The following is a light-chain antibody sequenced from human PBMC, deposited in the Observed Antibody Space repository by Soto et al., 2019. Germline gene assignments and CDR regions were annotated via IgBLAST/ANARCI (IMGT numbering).Light chain of an antibody. CDR3: QSYGDNNQV. Sequence: NFMLTQPHSVSESPGKTVTISCTGSSGSIASNYVQWFQQRPGSAPTTVIYEDNKRPSGVPDRFSGSIDSSYNSASLTISGLKTEDEADYYCQSYGDNNQVFGVGTKLTVL. V-gene: IGLV6-57*02. CDR2: EDN. CDR1: SGSIASNY. J-gene: IGLJ3*02.